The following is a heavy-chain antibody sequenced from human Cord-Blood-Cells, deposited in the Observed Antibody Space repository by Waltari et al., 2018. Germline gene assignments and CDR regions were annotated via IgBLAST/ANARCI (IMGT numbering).Heavy chain of an antibody. J-gene: IGHJ4*02. CDR3: ARNSGGLDY. CDR1: GFTFRSYD. D-gene: IGHD3-16*01. CDR2: IWYDGSNK. Sequence: QVQLVEAGGGVVQHGRSLRLSCAASGFTFRSYDMHGVRQAPGKGLEWVAVIWYDGSNKYYADSVKGRFTISRDNSKNTLYLQMNSLRAEDTAVYYCARNSGGLDYWGQGTLVTVSS. V-gene: IGHV3-33*01.